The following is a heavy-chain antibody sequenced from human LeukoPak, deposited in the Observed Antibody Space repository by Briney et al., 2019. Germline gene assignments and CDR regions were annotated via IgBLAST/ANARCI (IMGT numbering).Heavy chain of an antibody. CDR2: IYYSGST. CDR1: GGSMTTGNYY. D-gene: IGHD6-13*01. J-gene: IGHJ3*02. CDR3: ARTSYSSMGAFDI. Sequence: PSQTLSLTCTVSGGSMTTGNYYCNWIRQHPGKGLEWIGYIYYSGSTYYNPSLKSRLTISVDTSQSQFSLRLSSVTAANTAVYYCARTSYSSMGAFDIWGQGTMVTVSS. V-gene: IGHV4-31*03.